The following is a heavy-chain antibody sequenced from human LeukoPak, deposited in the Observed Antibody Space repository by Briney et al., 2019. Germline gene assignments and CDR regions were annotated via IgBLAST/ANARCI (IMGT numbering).Heavy chain of an antibody. D-gene: IGHD3-22*01. CDR3: ASYSSGYYGYDAFDI. Sequence: PGGSLRLSCAASGFAFSSYAMSWVRQAPGKGLEWVANIKQDGSEKYYVDSVKGRFTISRDNAKNSLYLQMNSLRAEDTAVYYCASYSSGYYGYDAFDIWGQGTMVTVSS. CDR2: IKQDGSEK. J-gene: IGHJ3*02. V-gene: IGHV3-7*01. CDR1: GFAFSSYA.